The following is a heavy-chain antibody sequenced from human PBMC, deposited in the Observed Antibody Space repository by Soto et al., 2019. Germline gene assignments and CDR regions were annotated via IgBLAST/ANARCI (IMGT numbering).Heavy chain of an antibody. Sequence: EVQLVESGGGLVQPGRSLRLSCAASGFTFDDYAMHWVRQAPGKGLEWVSGISWNSGSIGYADSVKGRFTISRDKAKNNLSLQMNRLRAEDTALYYCAKSRGAVACTIDYWGQGTLVTVSS. CDR1: GFTFDDYA. CDR3: AKSRGAVACTIDY. V-gene: IGHV3-9*01. J-gene: IGHJ4*02. D-gene: IGHD6-19*01. CDR2: ISWNSGSI.